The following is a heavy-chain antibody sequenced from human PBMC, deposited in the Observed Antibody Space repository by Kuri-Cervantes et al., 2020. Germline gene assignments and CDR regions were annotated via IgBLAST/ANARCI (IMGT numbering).Heavy chain of an antibody. CDR3: AKAAAYDSSGYLFDY. CDR2: IWYDGSNK. V-gene: IGHV3-30*02. J-gene: IGHJ4*02. Sequence: GESLKISCAASGFTFSSYGMHWVRQAPGKGLEWVAVIWYDGSNKYYADPVKGRFTISRDNSKNTLYLQMNSLRAEDTAVYYCAKAAAYDSSGYLFDYWGQGTLVTVSS. D-gene: IGHD3-22*01. CDR1: GFTFSSYG.